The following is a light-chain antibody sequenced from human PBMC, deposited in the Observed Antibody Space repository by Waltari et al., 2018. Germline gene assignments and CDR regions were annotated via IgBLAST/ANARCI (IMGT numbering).Light chain of an antibody. Sequence: EIVMTQSPATLSVSPGERATLSGRASQSVSSNLAWYQQKPGQAPRLLIYGASTRATGIPARFSGSGSGTEFTLTISSLQSEDFAVYYCHQYNNWPPITFGQGTRLEIK. CDR1: QSVSSN. CDR2: GAS. CDR3: HQYNNWPPIT. J-gene: IGKJ5*01. V-gene: IGKV3-15*01.